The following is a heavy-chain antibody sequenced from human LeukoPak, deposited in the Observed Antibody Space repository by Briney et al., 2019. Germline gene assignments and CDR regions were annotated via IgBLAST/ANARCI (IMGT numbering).Heavy chain of an antibody. D-gene: IGHD4-23*01. CDR2: INHSGST. V-gene: IGHV4-34*01. CDR1: GGSFSGYY. J-gene: IGHJ4*02. CDR3: ARALYGGKVFDY. Sequence: XTCAVYGGSFSGYYWSWIRQPPGKGLEWIGEINHSGSTNYNPSLKSRVTISVDTSKNQFSLKLSSVTAADTAVYYCARALYGGKVFDYWGQGTLVTVSS.